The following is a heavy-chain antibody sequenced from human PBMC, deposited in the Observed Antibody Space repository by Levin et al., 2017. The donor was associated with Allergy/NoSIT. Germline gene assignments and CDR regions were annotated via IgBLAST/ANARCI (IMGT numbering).Heavy chain of an antibody. CDR3: ERDGPAVSVFDY. D-gene: IGHD1-14*01. Sequence: SQTLSLTCAISGDTVSSTTATWNWLRHSPSRGLEWLGRTYYRSTWKNDYAPSVKSRIRVSPDTSKNQFFLQLTSVTPEDTAVYYCERDGPAVSVFDYWGQGTLVTVSS. V-gene: IGHV6-1*01. CDR1: GDTVSSTTAT. CDR2: TYYRSTWKN. J-gene: IGHJ4*02.